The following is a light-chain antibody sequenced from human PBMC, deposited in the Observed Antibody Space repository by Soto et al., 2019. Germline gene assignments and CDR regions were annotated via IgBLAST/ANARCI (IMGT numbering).Light chain of an antibody. CDR3: SSYAGSNNYV. Sequence: QSALTQPPSASGSPGQSVTISCTGTSSDVGGYNYVSWYQQHPGKAPKLIISEVSKRPSGVPDRFSGSKSGNTASLTVSGRQAEDEADYYCSSYAGSNNYVFGTGTKLTVL. V-gene: IGLV2-8*01. CDR2: EVS. J-gene: IGLJ1*01. CDR1: SSDVGGYNY.